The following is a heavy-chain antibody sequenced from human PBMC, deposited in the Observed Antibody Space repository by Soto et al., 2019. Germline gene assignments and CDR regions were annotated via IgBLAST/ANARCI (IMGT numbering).Heavy chain of an antibody. D-gene: IGHD6-19*01. CDR2: IKSSGST. V-gene: IGHV4-39*01. J-gene: IGHJ4*02. CDR3: ARLGSSGWYQGSYFDY. Sequence: QLQLQESGPGLVRPSETLSLICTVSGGSITRNDHYWGWIRQSPGKGLEWIGDIKSSGSTNYNLSLKSRVSRLVETSKNQFSLKMNSVTAADTAVYYCARLGSSGWYQGSYFDYWGQGTLVTVSS. CDR1: GGSITRNDHY.